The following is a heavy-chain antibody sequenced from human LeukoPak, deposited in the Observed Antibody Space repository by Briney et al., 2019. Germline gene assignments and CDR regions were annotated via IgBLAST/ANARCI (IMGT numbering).Heavy chain of an antibody. V-gene: IGHV4-39*07. J-gene: IGHJ4*02. CDR3: ARWRAPNVYYSDTSDSEGRGFDY. CDR2: IYYSGST. D-gene: IGHD3-22*01. Sequence: KPSETLSLTCTVSGGSISSSSYYWGWIRQPPGKGLEWIGSIYYSGSTYYNPSLKSRVTISLDTSKKHFSLKLSSVTAADTAVYYCARWRAPNVYYSDTSDSEGRGFDYWGQGTPVTVSS. CDR1: GGSISSSSYY.